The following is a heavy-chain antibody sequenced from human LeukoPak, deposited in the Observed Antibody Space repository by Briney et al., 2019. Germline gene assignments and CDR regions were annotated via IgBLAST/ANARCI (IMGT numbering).Heavy chain of an antibody. V-gene: IGHV3-66*01. CDR1: GFTVSSNY. D-gene: IGHD3-22*01. Sequence: GGSLRLSCAASGFTVSSNYMSWVRQAPGKGLEWVSVIYSGGITYYADSVKGRFTISRDNSKNTLYLQMNSLRAEDTAVYYCARDHYYDSSGYKGSYYYGMDVWGQGTTVTVSS. CDR3: ARDHYYDSSGYKGSYYYGMDV. CDR2: IYSGGIT. J-gene: IGHJ6*02.